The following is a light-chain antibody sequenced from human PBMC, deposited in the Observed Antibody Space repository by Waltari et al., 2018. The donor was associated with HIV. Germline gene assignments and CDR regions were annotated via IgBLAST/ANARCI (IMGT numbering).Light chain of an antibody. CDR3: QQYYSSPQT. Sequence: DIVLTQSPESLTVSLGERATLTCNSSQNIFYTSNNKSHLAWYQHKAGQSPKLLISWASSRKSGVPDLFSGSGSGTNFSLTISSLETADVAIYYCQQYYSSPQTFGRGTRVEIK. V-gene: IGKV4-1*01. CDR1: QNIFYTSNNKSH. J-gene: IGKJ4*01. CDR2: WAS.